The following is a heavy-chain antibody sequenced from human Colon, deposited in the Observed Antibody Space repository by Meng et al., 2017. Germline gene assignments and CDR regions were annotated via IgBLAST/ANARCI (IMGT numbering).Heavy chain of an antibody. J-gene: IGHJ4*02. D-gene: IGHD4-11*01. V-gene: IGHV1-2*06. CDR1: GYSRSGYY. CDR2: INADSGGT. Sequence: VPLFRAWGEVNKRGAASTVSCNASGYSRSGYYMHWVRQVPGQGLEWMGRINADSGGTNYAEKFQGRITLTRYTSINTAYMEVTSLGSDDTAVYYCAKIHLGDSVLDYWGQGTLVTVSS. CDR3: AKIHLGDSVLDY.